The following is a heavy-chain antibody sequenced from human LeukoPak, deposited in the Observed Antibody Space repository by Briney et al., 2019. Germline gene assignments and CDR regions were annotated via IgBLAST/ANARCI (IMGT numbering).Heavy chain of an antibody. CDR2: IYHSGST. D-gene: IGHD6-13*01. CDR3: ARAFEQQLVLYFQH. Sequence: PSGTLSLTCDVSGDSISGSNWWNWVRQPPGKGLEWIGGIYHSGSTNYNPSLKSRVTMSVDKSKNQFSLKLSSVTAADTAVYYCARAFEQQLVLYFQHWGQGTLVTVSS. CDR1: GDSISGSNW. J-gene: IGHJ1*01. V-gene: IGHV4-4*02.